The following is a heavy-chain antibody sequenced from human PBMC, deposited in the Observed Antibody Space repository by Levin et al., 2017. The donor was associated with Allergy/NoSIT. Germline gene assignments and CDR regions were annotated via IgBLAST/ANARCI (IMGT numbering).Heavy chain of an antibody. CDR2: SYSSGST. CDR1: GGAISSGGYY. D-gene: IGHD5-18*01. J-gene: IGHJ3*02. V-gene: IGHV4-31*03. CDR3: GREVTAMAWRAFDI. Sequence: LRLSCTVSGGAISSGGYYWSWIRQYPGKGLEWLGYSYSSGSTRYNPSLKSRVSISEDTSKNQFSLKLTSVTAADTAVYYCGREVTAMAWRAFDIWGQGIMVTVSS.